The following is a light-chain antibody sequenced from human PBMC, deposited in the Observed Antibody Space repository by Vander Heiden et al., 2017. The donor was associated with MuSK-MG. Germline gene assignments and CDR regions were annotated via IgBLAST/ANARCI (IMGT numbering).Light chain of an antibody. CDR1: NIGSEN. CDR3: HVWDSITDNSV. J-gene: IGLJ1*01. CDR2: DDT. V-gene: IGLV3-21*02. Sequence: SYVLPQPPSVSVAPGQTARITGGGHNIGSENVHWYHPNPGQAPVLVVFDDTDRPSGIPERFSGSKSGNTATLTIRRVEAGDGADFYCHVWDSITDNSVFGSGTTVSVL.